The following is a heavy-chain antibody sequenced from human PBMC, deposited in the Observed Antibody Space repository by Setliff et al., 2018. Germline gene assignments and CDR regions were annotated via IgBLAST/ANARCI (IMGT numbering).Heavy chain of an antibody. Sequence: GASVKVSCKASGYAVTGYHIHWVRQAPGQGPEWVGWINPNTGGTSYAQKFQGRVTMTRDTSITTAYMELSSLRSDDTAVYYCARVAIMGPPSWGQETLVTVSS. CDR1: GYAVTGYH. CDR3: ARVAIMGPPS. D-gene: IGHD3-16*01. CDR2: INPNTGGT. J-gene: IGHJ5*02. V-gene: IGHV1-2*02.